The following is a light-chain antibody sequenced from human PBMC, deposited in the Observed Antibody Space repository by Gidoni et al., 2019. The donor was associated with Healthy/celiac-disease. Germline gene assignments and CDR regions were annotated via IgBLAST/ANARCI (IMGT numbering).Light chain of an antibody. CDR3: SSYTSSSTRV. CDR1: SSDVGGYNY. J-gene: IGLJ3*02. V-gene: IGLV2-14*01. Sequence: QSALTQPASVSGSPGSSITISCTGPSSDVGGYNYVSWYQQHPGKAPKLMIYDVSNRPSGVSNRFSGSKSGNTASLTISGLQAEDEADYYCSSYTSSSTRVFGGGTKLTVL. CDR2: DVS.